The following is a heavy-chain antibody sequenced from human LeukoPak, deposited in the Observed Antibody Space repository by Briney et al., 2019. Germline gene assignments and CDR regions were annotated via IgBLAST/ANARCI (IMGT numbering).Heavy chain of an antibody. D-gene: IGHD3-10*01. V-gene: IGHV1-69*13. Sequence: GASVKVSFKASGGTFSSYAISWVRQAPGQGLEWMGGIIPIFGTANYAQKFQGRVTITADESTSTAYMELSSLRSEDTAVYYCARGRLPYYYGSGSYYNEGVPGDYWGQGTLVTVSS. CDR2: IIPIFGTA. J-gene: IGHJ4*02. CDR1: GGTFSSYA. CDR3: ARGRLPYYYGSGSYYNEGVPGDY.